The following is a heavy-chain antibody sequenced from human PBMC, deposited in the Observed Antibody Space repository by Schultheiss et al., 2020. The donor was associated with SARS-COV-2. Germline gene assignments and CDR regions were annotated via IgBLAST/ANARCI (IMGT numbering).Heavy chain of an antibody. CDR1: GGSISSYY. CDR3: ARNRDQGFDS. J-gene: IGHJ4*02. Sequence: SETLSLTCTVSGGSISSYYWSWIRQPPGTGLEWIGYIYLSGSTHYNPSLKSRPSISIDTSTNQFFLSLSSVTAADTAVYYCARNRDQGFDSWGQGTLVTVSS. CDR2: IYLSGST. V-gene: IGHV4-4*09.